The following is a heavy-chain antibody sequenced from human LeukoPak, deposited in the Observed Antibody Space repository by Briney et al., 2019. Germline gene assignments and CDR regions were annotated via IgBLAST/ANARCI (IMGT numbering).Heavy chain of an antibody. J-gene: IGHJ4*02. D-gene: IGHD2-21*01. CDR1: GGSISRYY. V-gene: IGHV4-59*12. CDR3: ARSRSRPLLPPLPKSQYYFDY. CDR2: KDYSGST. Sequence: SETLSLTCTVSGGSISRYYWSWIRQPPGKGLEWIGYKDYSGSTNYNRSLKSRVTISVDTSKNQFSLKLSSVTAADTAVYYCARSRSRPLLPPLPKSQYYFDYWGQGTLVTVSS.